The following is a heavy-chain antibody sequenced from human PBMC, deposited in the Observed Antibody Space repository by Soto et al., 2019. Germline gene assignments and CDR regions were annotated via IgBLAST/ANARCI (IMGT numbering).Heavy chain of an antibody. CDR2: ISYDGSNK. J-gene: IGHJ6*02. Sequence: VRLLESGGGVVQPGRSLRLSCAASGFTFSSYGMHWVRQAPGKGLEWVAVISYDGSNKYYADSVKGRFTISRDNSKNTLYLQMNSLRAEDTAVYYCAKVEAAAGMIDYYYGMDVWGQGTTVTVSS. CDR1: GFTFSSYG. V-gene: IGHV3-30*18. D-gene: IGHD6-13*01. CDR3: AKVEAAAGMIDYYYGMDV.